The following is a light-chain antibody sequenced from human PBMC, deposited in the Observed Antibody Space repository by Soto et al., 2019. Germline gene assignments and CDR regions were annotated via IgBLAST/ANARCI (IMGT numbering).Light chain of an antibody. CDR1: SXDVGGYTY. Sequence: QSALTQPASVSGSPGQSITISCTGTSXDVGGYTYVSWYQQHPGKAPKLIISEVSNRPSGVSHRFSGSKSGNTASLTIXGXXXXXXXXXXCSSYTSSSTLVFGGGTKLTVL. CDR3: SSYTSSSTLV. CDR2: EVS. J-gene: IGLJ3*02. V-gene: IGLV2-14*01.